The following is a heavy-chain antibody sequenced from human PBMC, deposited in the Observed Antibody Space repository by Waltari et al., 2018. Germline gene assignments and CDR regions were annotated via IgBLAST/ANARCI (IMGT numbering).Heavy chain of an antibody. J-gene: IGHJ4*02. CDR1: GGSISSNY. CDR3: ARGGATGSGIDY. Sequence: QVQLQESGPGLVKPSETLSLTCAVSGGSISSNYWSWIRQPPGKGLECIGRIYGGGGTTAYNPSLTSRVTISTDTSKNQFSLKLNSVTAADTAVYYCARGGATGSGIDYWGQGVLVTVSS. CDR2: IYGGGGTT. D-gene: IGHD3-10*01. V-gene: IGHV4-4*07.